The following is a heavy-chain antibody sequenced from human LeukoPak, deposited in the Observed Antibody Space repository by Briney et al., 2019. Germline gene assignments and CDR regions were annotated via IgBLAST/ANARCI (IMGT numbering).Heavy chain of an antibody. D-gene: IGHD5-18*01. V-gene: IGHV4-34*01. Sequence: SWIRQPPGKGLEWIGEINHSGSTNYNPSLKSRVTISVDTSKNQFSLKLSSVTAADTAVYYCARGGARGYSYGLYYFDYWGQGTLVTVSS. CDR3: ARGGARGYSYGLYYFDY. CDR2: INHSGST. J-gene: IGHJ4*02.